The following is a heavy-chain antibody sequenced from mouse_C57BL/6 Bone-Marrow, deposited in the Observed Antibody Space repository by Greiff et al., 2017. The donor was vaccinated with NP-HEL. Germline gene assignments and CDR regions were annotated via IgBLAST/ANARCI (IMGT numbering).Heavy chain of an antibody. J-gene: IGHJ1*03. V-gene: IGHV14-4*01. CDR3: TTGGYYGGYVDV. D-gene: IGHD2-3*01. CDR2: IDPENGDT. CDR1: GFNIKDDY. Sequence: VQLKESGAELVRPGASVKLSCTASGFNIKDDYMHWVKQRPEQGLEWIGWIDPENGDTEYASKFQGKATITADTSSNTAYLQLSSLTSEDTAVYYCTTGGYYGGYVDVWGTGTTVTVSS.